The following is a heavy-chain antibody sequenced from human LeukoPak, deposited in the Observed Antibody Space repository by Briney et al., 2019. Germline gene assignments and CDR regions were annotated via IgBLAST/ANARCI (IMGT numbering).Heavy chain of an antibody. CDR1: GFTFSGSA. J-gene: IGHJ4*02. CDR3: TSNCIPRSTSCYQAFDY. CDR2: IRSKANSYAT. D-gene: IGHD2-2*01. Sequence: GGSLRLSCAASGFTFSGSAMHWVRQASGKGLEWVGRIRSKANSYATAYAASVKGRFTISRDDSKNTAYLQMNSLKTEDTAVYYCTSNCIPRSTSCYQAFDYWGQGTLVIVSS. V-gene: IGHV3-73*01.